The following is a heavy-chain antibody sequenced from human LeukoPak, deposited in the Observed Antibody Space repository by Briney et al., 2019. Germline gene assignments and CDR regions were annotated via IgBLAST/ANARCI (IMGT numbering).Heavy chain of an antibody. CDR3: ARHLIRYDILTGYQTLYYGMDV. CDR2: ISYSGST. J-gene: IGHJ6*02. Sequence: PSESLSLTCTVSGGSISSYYWSWIRQPPGKGLEWIGYISYSGSTNYNPSLKSRVTISVDTSKNQFSLKLSSVTAADTAVYYCARHLIRYDILTGYQTLYYGMDVWGQGTTVTVSS. V-gene: IGHV4-59*08. CDR1: GGSISSYY. D-gene: IGHD3-9*01.